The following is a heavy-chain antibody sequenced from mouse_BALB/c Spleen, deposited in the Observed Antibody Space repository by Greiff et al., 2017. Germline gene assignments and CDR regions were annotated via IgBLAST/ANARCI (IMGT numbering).Heavy chain of an antibody. V-gene: IGHV5-6-5*01. Sequence: EVTLVESGGGLVKPGGSLKLSCAASGFTFSSYAMSWVRQTPEKRLEWVASISSGGSTYYPDSVKGRFTISRDNARNILYLQMSSLRSEDTAMYYCARGRGLRYLDYWGQGTTLTVSS. J-gene: IGHJ2*01. CDR3: ARGRGLRYLDY. CDR1: GFTFSSYA. D-gene: IGHD1-1*01. CDR2: ISSGGST.